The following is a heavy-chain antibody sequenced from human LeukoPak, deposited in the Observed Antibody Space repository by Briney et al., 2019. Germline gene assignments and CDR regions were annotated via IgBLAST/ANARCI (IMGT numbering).Heavy chain of an antibody. V-gene: IGHV4-30-4*03. Sequence: PSQTLSLTCTVSGGSISSGDYYWSWIRQPPGKGLEWIGYIYYSGSTYYNPSLKSRVTISVDTSKNQFSLNLSSVTAADTALYYCATYYDSGGYRLDYWGQGTLVTVSS. CDR3: ATYYDSGGYRLDY. D-gene: IGHD3-22*01. CDR2: IYYSGST. CDR1: GGSISSGDYY. J-gene: IGHJ4*02.